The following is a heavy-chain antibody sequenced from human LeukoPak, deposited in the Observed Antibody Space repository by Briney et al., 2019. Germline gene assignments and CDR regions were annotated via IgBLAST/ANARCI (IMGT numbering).Heavy chain of an antibody. CDR2: IYYSGST. Sequence: SETLSLTCTVSGGSISTYYWSWIRQPPGKGLEWIGYIYYSGSTNYNPSLKSRVTISVDTSKNQFSLRLSSVTAADTAVYYCARAYGSGSYNFDYWGQGTLVTVSS. CDR3: ARAYGSGSYNFDY. D-gene: IGHD3-10*01. J-gene: IGHJ4*02. V-gene: IGHV4-59*01. CDR1: GGSISTYY.